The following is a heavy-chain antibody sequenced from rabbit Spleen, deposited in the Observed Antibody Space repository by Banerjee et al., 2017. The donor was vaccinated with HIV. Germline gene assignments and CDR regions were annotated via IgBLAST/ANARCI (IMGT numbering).Heavy chain of an antibody. J-gene: IGHJ4*01. D-gene: IGHD3-1*01. CDR2: IAGGSSAFT. Sequence: QSLEESGGDLVKPGASLTLTCTASGVSFSSSSYMCWVRQAPGKGLEWIACIAGGSSAFTYSATWAKGRFTCSKTSSTTVTLQMTSLTAADTATYFCARDGTNGWNLNLWGQGTLVTVS. CDR3: ARDGTNGWNLNL. V-gene: IGHV1S40*01. CDR1: GVSFSSSSY.